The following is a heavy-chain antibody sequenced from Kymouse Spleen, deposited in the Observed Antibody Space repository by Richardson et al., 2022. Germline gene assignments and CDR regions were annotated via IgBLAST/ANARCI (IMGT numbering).Heavy chain of an antibody. Sequence: QVQLVESGGGVVQPGRSLRLSCAASGFTFSSYGMHWVRQAPGKGLEWVAVIWYDGSNKYYADSVKGRFTISRDNSKNTLYLQMNSLRAEDTAVYYCARDIAARLGWDYGMDVWGQGTTVTVSS. CDR2: IWYDGSNK. CDR1: GFTFSSYG. CDR3: ARDIAARLGWDYGMDV. J-gene: IGHJ6*02. D-gene: IGHD6-6*01. V-gene: IGHV3-33*01.